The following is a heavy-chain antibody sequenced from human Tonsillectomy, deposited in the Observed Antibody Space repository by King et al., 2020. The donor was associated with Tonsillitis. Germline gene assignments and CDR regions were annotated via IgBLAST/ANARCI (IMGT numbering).Heavy chain of an antibody. CDR3: ARSGVGTAAPYYSYCMDV. J-gene: IGHJ6*02. CDR1: GFTVSSNY. D-gene: IGHD2-15*01. Sequence: VQLVESGGGLVQPGGSLRVSCAASGFTVSSNYMSWVRQAPGKGLEWVSIIYTGGSTYYADSVKGRFTISRDNSKNTLYLQVNSLRAEDTAVYYCARSGVGTAAPYYSYCMDVWGQGTTVTVPS. V-gene: IGHV3-66*01. CDR2: IYTGGST.